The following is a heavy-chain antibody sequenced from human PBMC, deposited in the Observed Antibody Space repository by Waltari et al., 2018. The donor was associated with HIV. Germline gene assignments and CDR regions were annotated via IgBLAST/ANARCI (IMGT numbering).Heavy chain of an antibody. Sequence: EVQLVESGGGLVQPGGSLRLSCAASGFPFSAYCIHWFRQALGKGLGWVSRINSDGSNTNYADSVKGRFTISRDNAKHTLYLQMNSLRAEDTALYYCARDRCTSSGGSCYNWFDPWGQGSLVTVSS. V-gene: IGHV3-74*01. CDR2: INSDGSNT. J-gene: IGHJ5*02. D-gene: IGHD2-15*01. CDR3: ARDRCTSSGGSCYNWFDP. CDR1: GFPFSAYC.